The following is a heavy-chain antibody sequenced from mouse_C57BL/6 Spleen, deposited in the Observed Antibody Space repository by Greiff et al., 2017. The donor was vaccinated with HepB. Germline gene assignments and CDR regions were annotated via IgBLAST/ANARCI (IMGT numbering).Heavy chain of an antibody. CDR1: GYTFTSYW. D-gene: IGHD4-1*01. CDR3: ARELGDYFDY. J-gene: IGHJ2*01. CDR2: IPPNSGST. V-gene: IGHV1-64*01. Sequence: QVQLQQPGAELVKPGASVKLSCKASGYTFTSYWMHWVKQRPGQGLEWIGMIPPNSGSTNYNEKFKSKATLTVDKSSSTAYMQLSSLTSEDSAVYYCARELGDYFDYWGQGTTLTVSS.